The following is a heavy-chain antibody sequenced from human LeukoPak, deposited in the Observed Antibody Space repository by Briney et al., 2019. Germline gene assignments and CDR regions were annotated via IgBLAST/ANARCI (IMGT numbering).Heavy chain of an antibody. Sequence: GGSLRLSCAASGFTVSSNYMSWVRQAPGKGLEWVSVFYSGGSTYYADSVKGRFTISRDNSKNTLYLQMNSLRAEDTAVYYWAGGYCSGGSCYVFDYWGQGTLVTVSS. CDR3: AGGYCSGGSCYVFDY. V-gene: IGHV3-53*01. CDR1: GFTVSSNY. J-gene: IGHJ4*02. CDR2: FYSGGST. D-gene: IGHD2-15*01.